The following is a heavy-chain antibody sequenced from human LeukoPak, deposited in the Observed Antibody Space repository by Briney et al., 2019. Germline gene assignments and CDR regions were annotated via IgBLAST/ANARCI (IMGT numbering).Heavy chain of an antibody. D-gene: IGHD4-17*01. CDR1: GVTLSSYA. CDR2: ISSSGSGGNT. Sequence: PGGSLRLSCAASGVTLSSYAMSWARQAPGKGLEWVSGISSSGSGGNTYYADSVKGRFTISRDNSKNTLYLQMNSLRAEDTAVYYCAKVVTDYGDYYYYYGMDVWGQGTTVTVSS. J-gene: IGHJ6*02. CDR3: AKVVTDYGDYYYYYGMDV. V-gene: IGHV3-23*01.